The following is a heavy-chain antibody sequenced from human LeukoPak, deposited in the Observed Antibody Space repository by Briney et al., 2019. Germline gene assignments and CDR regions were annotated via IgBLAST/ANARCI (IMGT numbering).Heavy chain of an antibody. D-gene: IGHD3-10*01. V-gene: IGHV1-8*03. Sequence: ASVKVSCKASGYTFTSYDINWVRQATGQGLEWMGWMNPNSGNTGYAQKFQGRVTITRNTSISTAYMELSSLRSEDTAVYYCARRMTYYGSGSYYYYYGMDVWGQGTTVTVSS. J-gene: IGHJ6*02. CDR1: GYTFTSYD. CDR3: ARRMTYYGSGSYYYYYGMDV. CDR2: MNPNSGNT.